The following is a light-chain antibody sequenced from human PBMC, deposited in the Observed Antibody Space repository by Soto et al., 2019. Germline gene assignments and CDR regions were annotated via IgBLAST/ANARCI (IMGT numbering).Light chain of an antibody. CDR2: DVS. V-gene: IGLV2-14*01. J-gene: IGLJ2*01. Sequence: QSVLTQPASVSGSPGQSITISCTGTSSDVGGYNYVSWYQQHPGKAPKLMIYDVSNRPSGVSNRFSGSKSGNTASLTISGLQAEGEADYYGSSYTSSSPHVVFGGGTKLTVL. CDR1: SSDVGGYNY. CDR3: SSYTSSSPHVV.